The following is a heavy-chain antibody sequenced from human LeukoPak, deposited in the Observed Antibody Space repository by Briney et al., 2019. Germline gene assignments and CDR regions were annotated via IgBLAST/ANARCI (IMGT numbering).Heavy chain of an antibody. D-gene: IGHD3-9*01. V-gene: IGHV3-23*01. CDR1: GFTFSSYA. J-gene: IGHJ4*02. CDR3: AKYYDILTGYYKTFDY. CDR2: ISGSGGST. Sequence: GGSLSLSCAASGFTFSSYAMSWVRQAPGKGLEWVSAISGSGGSTYYADSVKGRFTISRDNSKNTLYLQMNSLRAEDTAVYYCAKYYDILTGYYKTFDYWGQGTLVTVSS.